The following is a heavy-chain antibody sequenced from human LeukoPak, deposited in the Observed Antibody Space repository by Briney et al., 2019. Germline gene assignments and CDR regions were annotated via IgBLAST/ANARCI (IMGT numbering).Heavy chain of an antibody. V-gene: IGHV4-39*07. Sequence: SETLSLTCTVSGGSISSSSYYWGWIRQPPGKGLEWIGSIYYSGSTYYNPSLRSRVTISVDKSKNQFSLKLSSVTAADTAVYYCARGAGEWELGDYWGQGTLVTVSS. CDR1: GGSISSSSYY. D-gene: IGHD1-26*01. CDR2: IYYSGST. CDR3: ARGAGEWELGDY. J-gene: IGHJ4*02.